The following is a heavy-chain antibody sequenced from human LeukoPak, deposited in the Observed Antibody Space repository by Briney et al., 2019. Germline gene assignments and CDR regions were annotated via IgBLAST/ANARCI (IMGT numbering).Heavy chain of an antibody. J-gene: IGHJ4*02. Sequence: PGGSLRLSCAASGFTFSDYYMSWIRQAPGKGLEWVSYISSSDSTTYYADSVKGRFTISRDNAKNSLYLQMNSLRAKDTAVYYCARDSGDDSSGSLDYWGQGTLVTVSS. CDR2: ISSSDSTT. V-gene: IGHV3-11*01. CDR1: GFTFSDYY. D-gene: IGHD3-22*01. CDR3: ARDSGDDSSGSLDY.